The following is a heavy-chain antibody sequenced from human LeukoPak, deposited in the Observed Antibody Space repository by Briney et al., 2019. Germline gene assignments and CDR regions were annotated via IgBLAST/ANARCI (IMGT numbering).Heavy chain of an antibody. V-gene: IGHV4-39*01. J-gene: IGHJ4*02. Sequence: SETLSLTCTVSGGSISSSSYYWGWIRQPPGKGLEWIGSIYYSGSTYYNPSLKSRVTISVDTSKNQFSLKLSSVTAADTAVYYCARLRAAADFDYWDQGTLVTVSP. D-gene: IGHD6-13*01. CDR2: IYYSGST. CDR1: GGSISSSSYY. CDR3: ARLRAAADFDY.